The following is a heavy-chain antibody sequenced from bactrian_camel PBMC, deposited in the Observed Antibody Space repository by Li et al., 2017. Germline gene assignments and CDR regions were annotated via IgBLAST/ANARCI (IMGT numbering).Heavy chain of an antibody. V-gene: IGHV3S54*01. CDR3: AAEASYSGDLFGF. Sequence: HVQLVESGGGSVQAGGSLRISCTASGGPYSTNYINYMAWFRQAPGKEREGVGAVYVRGGSTYISDSVKDRFTISQDSAENTLYLQMNSLKPEDTAMYYCAAEASYSGDLFGFWGQGTQVTVS. CDR1: GGPYSTNYINY. J-gene: IGHJ6*01. CDR2: VYVRGGST. D-gene: IGHD2*01.